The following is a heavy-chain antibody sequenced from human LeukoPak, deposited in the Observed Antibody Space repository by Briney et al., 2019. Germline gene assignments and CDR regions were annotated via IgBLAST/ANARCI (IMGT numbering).Heavy chain of an antibody. CDR1: GFTFSNYA. CDR2: ISGSGDST. CDR3: AKEDGYNLLDFVDY. D-gene: IGHD5-24*01. V-gene: IGHV3-23*01. Sequence: GGSLRLSCAASGFTFSNYAMSWVRQAPGKGLEWVAAISGSGDSTYYADSVKGRFTISRDNSKNTLYLQMNSLRAEDTAVYYCAKEDGYNLLDFVDYWGQGTLVTVSS. J-gene: IGHJ4*02.